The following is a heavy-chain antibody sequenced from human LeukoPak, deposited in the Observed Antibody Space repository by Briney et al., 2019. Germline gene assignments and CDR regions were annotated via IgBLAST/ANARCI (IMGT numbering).Heavy chain of an antibody. CDR3: ARFPEQYYYGSGSDFDY. D-gene: IGHD3-10*01. V-gene: IGHV3-21*01. CDR1: GFTFSSYS. Sequence: KPGGSLRLSCAASGFTFSSYSMNWVRPAPGKGLEWVSSISSSSSYIYYADSVKGRFTISRDNAKNSLYLQMNSLRAEDTAVYYCARFPEQYYYGSGSDFDYWGQGTLVTVSS. J-gene: IGHJ4*02. CDR2: ISSSSSYI.